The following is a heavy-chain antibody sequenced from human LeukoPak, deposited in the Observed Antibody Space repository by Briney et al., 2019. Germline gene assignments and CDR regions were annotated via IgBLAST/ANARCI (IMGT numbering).Heavy chain of an antibody. V-gene: IGHV3-11*01. J-gene: IGHJ4*02. Sequence: GGSLRLSCAASGFAFRDHYMSWIRQAPGNGLEWVSYISNGGRSINYSDSVKGRFTISRDNAKNSLYLQMNNLRAGDTAMYYCAREHDSAYDYWGQGILVTVSS. CDR2: ISNGGRSI. CDR1: GFAFRDHY. D-gene: IGHD5-12*01. CDR3: AREHDSAYDY.